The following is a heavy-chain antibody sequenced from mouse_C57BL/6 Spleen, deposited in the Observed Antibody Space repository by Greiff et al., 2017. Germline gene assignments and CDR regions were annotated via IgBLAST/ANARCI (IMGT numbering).Heavy chain of an antibody. CDR1: GYTFTSYW. Sequence: QVQLQQSGAELVKPGASVKLSCKASGYTFTSYWMHWVKQRPGQGLEWIGMIHPNSGSTNYNEKFKSKATLTVDKSSSTADMQLSSLTSEDSAVYYCARSPYGNSIMDYWGQGTSVTVSS. V-gene: IGHV1-64*01. CDR3: ARSPYGNSIMDY. J-gene: IGHJ4*01. D-gene: IGHD2-1*01. CDR2: IHPNSGST.